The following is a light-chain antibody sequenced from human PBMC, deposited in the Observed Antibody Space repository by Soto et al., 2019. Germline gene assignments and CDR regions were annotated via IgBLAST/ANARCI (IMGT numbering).Light chain of an antibody. CDR1: QSISSW. CDR3: QQSYSTPPWT. CDR2: AAS. J-gene: IGKJ1*01. V-gene: IGKV1-39*01. Sequence: GNRVTITCLASQSISSWLAWYQQKPGKAPKLLIYAASSLQSGVPSRFSGSGSGTDFTLTISSLQPEDFATYYCQQSYSTPPWTFGQGTKVDIK.